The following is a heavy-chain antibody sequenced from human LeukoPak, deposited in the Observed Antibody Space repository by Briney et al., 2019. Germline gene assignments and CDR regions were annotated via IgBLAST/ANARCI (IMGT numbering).Heavy chain of an antibody. CDR2: ISGSGGST. D-gene: IGHD3-22*01. Sequence: GGSLRLSCAVSGITLSNYGMSWVRQAPGKGLEWVAGISGSGGSTNYAESVRGRFTVSRDNRKNTLFLQMNSLTAEDTAVYFCAKRGVVIRVILVGFHKEAYYFDSWGQGALVTVSS. V-gene: IGHV3-23*01. CDR3: AKRGVVIRVILVGFHKEAYYFDS. J-gene: IGHJ4*02. CDR1: GITLSNYG.